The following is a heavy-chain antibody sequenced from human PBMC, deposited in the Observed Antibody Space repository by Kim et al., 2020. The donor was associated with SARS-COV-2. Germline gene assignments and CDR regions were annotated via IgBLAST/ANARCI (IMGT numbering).Heavy chain of an antibody. CDR2: INHSGST. Sequence: SETLSLTCAVYGGSFSGYYWSWIRQPPGKGLEWIGEINHSGSTNYNPSLKSRVTISVDTSKNQFSLKLSSVTAADTAVYYCARVAEIQLYIYYYYGMDVWGQGTTVTVSS. D-gene: IGHD5-18*01. V-gene: IGHV4-34*01. CDR1: GGSFSGYY. CDR3: ARVAEIQLYIYYYYGMDV. J-gene: IGHJ6*02.